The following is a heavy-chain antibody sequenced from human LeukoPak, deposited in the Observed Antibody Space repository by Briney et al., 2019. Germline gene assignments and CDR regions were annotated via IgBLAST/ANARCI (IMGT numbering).Heavy chain of an antibody. J-gene: IGHJ4*02. CDR2: IYYSGST. CDR1: GGSISSSSYY. CDR3: ARHCSERTIFGVGLFDY. D-gene: IGHD3-3*01. V-gene: IGHV4-39*01. Sequence: KPSETLSLTCTVSGGSISSSSYYWGWIRQPPGKGLEWIGSIYYSGSTYYNPSLKSRVTISVDTSKNQFSLKLSSVTAADTAVYYCARHCSERTIFGVGLFDYWGQGTLVTVSS.